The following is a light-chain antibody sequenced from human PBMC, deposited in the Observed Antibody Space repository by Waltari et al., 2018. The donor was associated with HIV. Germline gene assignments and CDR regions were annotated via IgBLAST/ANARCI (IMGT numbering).Light chain of an antibody. CDR1: NSNVGSKR. CDR3: AVWDDSVSGEVV. V-gene: IGLV1-47*02. J-gene: IGLJ2*01. CDR2: HNN. Sequence: QSVLTQPPSASATPVQRVTISCYGRNSNVGSKRLHWYRQVPGTAPKVLIYHNNKRPSGFPDRFSGSKSGNTASLAISGLRAEDEADYYCAVWDDSVSGEVVFGGGTKLTVL.